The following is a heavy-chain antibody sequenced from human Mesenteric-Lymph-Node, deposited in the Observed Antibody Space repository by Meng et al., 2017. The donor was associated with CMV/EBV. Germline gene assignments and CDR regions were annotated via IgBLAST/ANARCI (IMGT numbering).Heavy chain of an antibody. CDR1: GGTFSSYA. J-gene: IGHJ4*02. Sequence: ASVKVSCKASGGTFSSYAISWVRQAPGQGLEWMGWINPNSGDTHSAQKAQGRVTMTRDTSISTAYMELSRLRSDDTAVYYCASRGGDWHLNWGQGTLVTVSS. D-gene: IGHD2-21*02. V-gene: IGHV1-2*02. CDR2: INPNSGDT. CDR3: ASRGGDWHLN.